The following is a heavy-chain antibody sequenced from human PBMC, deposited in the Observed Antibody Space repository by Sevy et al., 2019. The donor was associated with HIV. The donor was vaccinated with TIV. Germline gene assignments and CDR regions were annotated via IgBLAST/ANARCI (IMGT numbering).Heavy chain of an antibody. Sequence: ASVKVSCKVSGYTLTELSMHGVRQAPGKGVEWMGSFDPEDGETIYAQNFQGRVTMTEDRSTDTAYMELSSLRSEDTAVYYCATTKAYYDSSGYPFDYWGQGTLVTVSS. V-gene: IGHV1-24*01. CDR3: ATTKAYYDSSGYPFDY. J-gene: IGHJ4*02. D-gene: IGHD3-22*01. CDR2: FDPEDGET. CDR1: GYTLTELS.